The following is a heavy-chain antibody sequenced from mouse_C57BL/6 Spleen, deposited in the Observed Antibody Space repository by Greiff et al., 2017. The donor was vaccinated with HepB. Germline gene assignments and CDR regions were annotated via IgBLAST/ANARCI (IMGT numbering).Heavy chain of an antibody. Sequence: EVMLVESGGGLVKPGGSLKLSCAASGFTFSSYTMSWVRQTPEKRLEWVATISGGGGNTYYPDSVKGRFTISRDNAKNTLYLQMSSLRSEDTALYYCARATMAWYFDVWGTGTTVTVSS. CDR3: ARATMAWYFDV. D-gene: IGHD2-1*01. CDR1: GFTFSSYT. J-gene: IGHJ1*03. CDR2: ISGGGGNT. V-gene: IGHV5-9*01.